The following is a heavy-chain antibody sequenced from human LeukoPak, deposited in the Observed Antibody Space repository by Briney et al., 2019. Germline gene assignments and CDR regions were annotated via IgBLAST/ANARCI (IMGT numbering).Heavy chain of an antibody. V-gene: IGHV3-74*01. CDR3: ARDYVSGSFGP. D-gene: IGHD3-10*01. CDR1: GFTFSSYW. CDR2: IKTDGGST. Sequence: PGGSLRLSCAASGFTFSSYWMHWVRQAPGKGLVWVSHIKTDGGSTNYAESVKGRFTISRDNAKNTVYLQMNSLRAEDTAVYYCARDYVSGSFGPWGQGTLVTVSS. J-gene: IGHJ5*02.